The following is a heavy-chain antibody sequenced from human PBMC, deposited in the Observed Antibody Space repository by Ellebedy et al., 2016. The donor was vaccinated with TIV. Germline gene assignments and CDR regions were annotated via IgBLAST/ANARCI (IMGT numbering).Heavy chain of an antibody. CDR2: ISYHGSNT. V-gene: IGHV3-30*09. CDR3: ARVPSGVVVVAAHVYFAS. J-gene: IGHJ4*02. CDR1: GFTFSDYV. D-gene: IGHD2-15*01. Sequence: GESLKISCAASGFTFSDYVMHWVRQAPGKGLEWVATISYHGSNTYHADSVKGRFAISRDNSTTTLYLQMNSLRAEDTAVYFFARVPSGVVVVAAHVYFASWGQGTLVTVSS.